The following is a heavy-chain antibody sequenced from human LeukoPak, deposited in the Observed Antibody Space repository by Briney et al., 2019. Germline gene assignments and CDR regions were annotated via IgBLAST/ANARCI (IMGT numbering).Heavy chain of an antibody. CDR1: GFTVSTNY. D-gene: IGHD1-14*01. V-gene: IGHV3-66*01. J-gene: IGHJ3*02. Sequence: AGGSLRLSCAASGFTVSTNYMSWVRQAPGKGLEWVSVIYDGGSTYYADSVNDRFTLSRDNSKNALFLQMNSLRADDTAVYYCARVPDNDAFDIWGQGTMVTVSS. CDR3: ARVPDNDAFDI. CDR2: IYDGGST.